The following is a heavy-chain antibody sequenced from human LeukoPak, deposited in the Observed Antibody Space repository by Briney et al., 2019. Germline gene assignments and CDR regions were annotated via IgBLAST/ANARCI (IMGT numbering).Heavy chain of an antibody. CDR1: GYTFTSYG. D-gene: IGHD3-16*01. V-gene: IGHV1-69*04. CDR3: ARATNYVWGSDYFDY. Sequence: SVKVSCKASGYTFTSYGISWVRQAPGQGLEWMGRIIPILGIANYAQKFQGRVTITADKSTSTAYMELSSLRSEDTAVYYCARATNYVWGSDYFDYWGQGTLVTVSS. J-gene: IGHJ4*02. CDR2: IIPILGIA.